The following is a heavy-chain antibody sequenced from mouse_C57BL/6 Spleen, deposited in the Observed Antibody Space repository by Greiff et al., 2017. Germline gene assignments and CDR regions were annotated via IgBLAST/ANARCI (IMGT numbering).Heavy chain of an antibody. V-gene: IGHV1-82*01. D-gene: IGHD1-1*01. CDR3: ARGGYTGSSYGYFEV. CDR1: GYASSSSW. CDR2: IYPGDGDT. Sequence: VQLQQSGPELVKPGASVKISCKASGYASSSSWMNWVKQRPGKGLEWIGRIYPGDGDTNYNGKFKGKATLTADKSSSTAYMQLSSLTSEDSAVYSCARGGYTGSSYGYFEVWGTETPGTVSS. J-gene: IGHJ1*03.